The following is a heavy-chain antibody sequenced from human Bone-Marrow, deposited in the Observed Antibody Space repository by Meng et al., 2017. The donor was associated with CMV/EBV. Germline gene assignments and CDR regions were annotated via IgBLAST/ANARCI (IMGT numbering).Heavy chain of an antibody. CDR2: ISSEGTTT. D-gene: IGHD3-22*01. CDR1: GFTFSNYW. J-gene: IGHJ5*02. V-gene: IGHV3-74*01. CDR3: ARDYYDSSGYRNWFDP. Sequence: GESLKISCAASGFTFSNYWVHWVRQAPGKGLVWVSRISSEGTTTTYADSVKGRFTISRDNAKNTLYLQMNSLRAEDTAVYYCARDYYDSSGYRNWFDPWGQGTLATVSS.